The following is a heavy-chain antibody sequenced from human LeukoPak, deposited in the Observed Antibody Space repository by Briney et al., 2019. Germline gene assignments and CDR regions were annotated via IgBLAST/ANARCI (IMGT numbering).Heavy chain of an antibody. Sequence: PSETLSLTCTVSGGSISSYYWSWIRQPPGKGLEWIGYIYYSGSTNYNPSLKSRVTISVDTSKNQSSLKLSSVTAADTAVYYCARVGYYDSSGYYYNYYYYYYYMDVWGKGTTVTVSS. D-gene: IGHD3-22*01. V-gene: IGHV4-59*01. J-gene: IGHJ6*03. CDR3: ARVGYYDSSGYYYNYYYYYYYMDV. CDR2: IYYSGST. CDR1: GGSISSYY.